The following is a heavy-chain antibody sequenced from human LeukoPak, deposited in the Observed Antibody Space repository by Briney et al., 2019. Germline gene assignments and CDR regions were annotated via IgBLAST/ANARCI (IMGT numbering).Heavy chain of an antibody. CDR2: IYYSGST. CDR3: ARHVQWFGEYVDY. CDR1: GGSISSSNYY. V-gene: IGHV4-39*01. J-gene: IGHJ4*02. Sequence: SETLSLTCTVSGGSISSSNYYWGWIRQPPGKGLEWIGSIYYSGSTYYNPSLKSRVTISVDTSKNQFSLKLSSVTAADTAVYYCARHVQWFGEYVDYWGQGTLVTVSS. D-gene: IGHD3-10*01.